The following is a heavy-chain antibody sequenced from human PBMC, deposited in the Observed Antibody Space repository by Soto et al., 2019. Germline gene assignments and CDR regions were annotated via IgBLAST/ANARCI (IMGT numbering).Heavy chain of an antibody. D-gene: IGHD4-17*01. CDR1: GGSISSGGYY. CDR2: IYYSGST. CDR3: ARLTTVTTNYGMDV. J-gene: IGHJ6*02. Sequence: QVQLQESGPGLVKPSQTLSLTCTVSGGSISSGGYYWSWIRQHPGKGLEWIGYIYYSGSTYYNPSLTSRVTISVDTSKNQFSLKLSSVTAADTAVYYCARLTTVTTNYGMDVWGQGTTVTVSS. V-gene: IGHV4-31*03.